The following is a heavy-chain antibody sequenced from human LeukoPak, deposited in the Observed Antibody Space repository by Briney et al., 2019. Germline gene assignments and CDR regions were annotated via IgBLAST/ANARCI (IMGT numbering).Heavy chain of an antibody. V-gene: IGHV3-11*04. CDR3: ARPEYSSSSHAFDI. CDR1: GFTFSDYY. Sequence: GGSLRLSCAASGFTFSDYYMSWIRQAPGKGLEWVSYISSSGSTIYYADSVKGRFTISRDNAKNSLYLQMNSLRAEDTAVYYCARPEYSSSSHAFDIWGQGTMVTVSS. CDR2: ISSSGSTI. D-gene: IGHD6-6*01. J-gene: IGHJ3*02.